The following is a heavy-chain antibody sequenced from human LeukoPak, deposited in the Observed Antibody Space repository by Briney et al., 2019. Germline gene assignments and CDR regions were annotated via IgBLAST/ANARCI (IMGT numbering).Heavy chain of an antibody. CDR3: ARVGCSSSSCKGYWFDP. CDR1: GGSISSGGYY. Sequence: SETLSLTCTVSGGSISSGGYYWSWIRQPPGKGLEWIGYIYHSGSTCYNPSLKSRVTISVDRSKNQFSLKLSSVTAADTAVYYCARVGCSSSSCKGYWFDPWGQGTLVTVSS. V-gene: IGHV4-30-2*01. CDR2: IYHSGST. J-gene: IGHJ5*02. D-gene: IGHD2-2*01.